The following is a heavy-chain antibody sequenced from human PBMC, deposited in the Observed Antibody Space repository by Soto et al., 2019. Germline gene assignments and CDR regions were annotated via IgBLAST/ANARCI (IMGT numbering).Heavy chain of an antibody. D-gene: IGHD3-3*01. CDR1: GYTLTELS. V-gene: IGHV1-24*01. J-gene: IGHJ3*02. CDR2: FDPQDGET. CDR3: AKGLERWLQYGNHDAFDI. Sequence: VSVKVSCKVSGYTLTELSMHWVRQAPGKGHEWMGGFDPQDGETIYAQKFQGRVTMTEDTSTDTAYMELSSLRSEDTAVYYCAKGLERWLQYGNHDAFDIWGQGTMVTVSS.